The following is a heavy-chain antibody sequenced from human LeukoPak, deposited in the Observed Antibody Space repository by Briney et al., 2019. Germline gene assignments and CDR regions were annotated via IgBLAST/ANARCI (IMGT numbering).Heavy chain of an antibody. CDR1: GFTFSSYS. CDR2: ISSSSSTI. V-gene: IGHV3-48*04. J-gene: IGHJ4*02. Sequence: GGSLRLSCAASGFTFSSYSMNWVRRAPGKGLEWVSYISSSSSTIYYADSVKGRFTISRDNAKNSLYLQMNSLRAEDTAVYYCATSGGSFYYDSRGFDYWGQGTLVTVSS. CDR3: ATSGGSFYYDSRGFDY. D-gene: IGHD3-22*01.